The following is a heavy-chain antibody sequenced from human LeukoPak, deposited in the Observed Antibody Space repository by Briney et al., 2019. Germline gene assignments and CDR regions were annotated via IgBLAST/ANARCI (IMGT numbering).Heavy chain of an antibody. CDR2: IYPGDSDT. D-gene: IGHD3-16*01. CDR3: ARSGAGTYDPDPYHLYYIDV. V-gene: IGHV5-51*01. J-gene: IGHJ6*03. CDR1: GYSFTRYW. Sequence: GESLKISCQASGYSFTRYWIGWVRQMPGKGLEWMGFIYPGDSDTRYSPSFQGQVTISADKSINTAYLQWSSLKASDTAMYFCARSGAGTYDPDPYHLYYIDVWGKGTTVTVSS.